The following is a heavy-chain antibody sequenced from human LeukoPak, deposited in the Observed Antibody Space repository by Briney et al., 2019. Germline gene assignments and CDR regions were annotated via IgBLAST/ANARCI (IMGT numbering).Heavy chain of an antibody. Sequence: QPGRSLRLSCAASGFTFDDYAMHWVRQAPGKGLEWVAGISWNSGSIGYADSVKGRFTISRDNDKNSLYLQMNSLRAEDMALYHCAKVQYPYYYDSGGYYPGHAFDIWGQGTMVTVSS. CDR3: AKVQYPYYYDSGGYYPGHAFDI. CDR1: GFTFDDYA. J-gene: IGHJ3*02. CDR2: ISWNSGSI. V-gene: IGHV3-9*03. D-gene: IGHD3-22*01.